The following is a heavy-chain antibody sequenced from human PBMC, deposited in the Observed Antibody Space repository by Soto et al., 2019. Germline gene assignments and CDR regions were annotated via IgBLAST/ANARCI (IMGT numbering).Heavy chain of an antibody. D-gene: IGHD5-12*01. CDR1: GGSISSYY. Sequence: QVQLQESGPGLVKPSETLSLTCTVSGGSISSYYWSWIRQPPGKGLEWIGYIYYSGSTNYNPSLKSRVPISVHTSKNQFSLKLSSVTAADTAVYYCARGDGYPYWYFDLWGRGTLVTVSS. CDR3: ARGDGYPYWYFDL. V-gene: IGHV4-59*01. J-gene: IGHJ2*01. CDR2: IYYSGST.